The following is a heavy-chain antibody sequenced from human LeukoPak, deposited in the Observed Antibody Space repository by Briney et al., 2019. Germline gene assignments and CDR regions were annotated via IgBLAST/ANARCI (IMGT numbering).Heavy chain of an antibody. D-gene: IGHD3-22*01. Sequence: GESLKISCKGSGYTFTNYWIAWVRQMPGKGLEWMGIIYPGDSDTRYSPSFQGQVTISADKSISTVYLQWSSLKASDTATYYCTRRLYYYDSSGYYSDYWGQGALVTVSS. CDR3: TRRLYYYDSSGYYSDY. V-gene: IGHV5-51*01. CDR1: GYTFTNYW. J-gene: IGHJ4*02. CDR2: IYPGDSDT.